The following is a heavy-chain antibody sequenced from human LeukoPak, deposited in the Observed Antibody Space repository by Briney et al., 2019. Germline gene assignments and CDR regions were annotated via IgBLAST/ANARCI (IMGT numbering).Heavy chain of an antibody. D-gene: IGHD3-22*01. CDR2: IYYRGAS. J-gene: IGHJ2*01. CDR3: ATGYLGYYYFDP. Sequence: PSETLSLTCAASGGTFSGYYWNWIRQAPGKGLEWIGEIYYRGASNYKPSPRSRGTITGGTSKNQFSLPLTSVTAGDAAAYYCATGYLGYYYFDPWGRGTLVTVSS. V-gene: IGHV4-34*01. CDR1: GGTFSGYY.